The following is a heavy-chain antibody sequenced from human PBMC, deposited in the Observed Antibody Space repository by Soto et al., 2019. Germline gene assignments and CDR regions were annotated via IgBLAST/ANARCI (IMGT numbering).Heavy chain of an antibody. D-gene: IGHD6-19*01. Sequence: SETLSLTCTVSGGSISSSSYYWGWIRQPPGKGLEWIGSIYYSGSNYYNTSLKSRVTISVETYKNQFSLKLSSVTAADTAVYYCARRRIAVAGTEDYYFHXWGQGTLVTVSX. J-gene: IGHJ4*02. CDR1: GGSISSSSYY. CDR2: IYYSGSN. CDR3: ARRRIAVAGTEDYYFHX. V-gene: IGHV4-39*01.